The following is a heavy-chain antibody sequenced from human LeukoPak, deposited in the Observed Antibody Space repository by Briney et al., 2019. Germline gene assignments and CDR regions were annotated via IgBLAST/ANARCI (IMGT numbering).Heavy chain of an antibody. CDR2: INPISGVT. CDR1: GYTFTVYY. J-gene: IGHJ5*02. CDR3: ARVGSSGWYHWFDP. D-gene: IGHD6-19*01. Sequence: GASVKVSCKASGYTFTVYYLHWVRQAPGQGGEWMGWINPISGVTGSAQKFQGRVTMTRDKSISTVYMELSRLTSDDTAIYFCARVGSSGWYHWFDPWGQGTLVTVSS. V-gene: IGHV1-2*02.